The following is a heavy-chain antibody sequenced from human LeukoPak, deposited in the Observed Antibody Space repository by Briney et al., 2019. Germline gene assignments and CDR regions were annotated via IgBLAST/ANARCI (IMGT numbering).Heavy chain of an antibody. J-gene: IGHJ4*02. Sequence: VASVKVSCKASGYTFTSYYMHWVRQAPGQGLEWMGWINPNSAGTNYAQKFQGRVTMTRDTSISTAYMELSRLRSDDTAVYYCARDIPADYYDSSGYGGDYWGQGTLVTVSS. V-gene: IGHV1-2*02. CDR2: INPNSAGT. D-gene: IGHD3-22*01. CDR1: GYTFTSYY. CDR3: ARDIPADYYDSSGYGGDY.